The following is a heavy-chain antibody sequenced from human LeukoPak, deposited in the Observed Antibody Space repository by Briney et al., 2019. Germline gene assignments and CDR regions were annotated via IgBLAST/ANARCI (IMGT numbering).Heavy chain of an antibody. V-gene: IGHV1-8*01. CDR2: MNPNSGNT. J-gene: IGHJ4*02. Sequence: ASVKVSCKASGYTFTSYDINWVRQATGQGLEWMGWMNPNSGNTGYAQKFQGRVTMTRNTPISTAYMELSSLRSEDTAVYYCARAQAGTYYDFWSGYKRNWYFDYWGQGTLVTVSS. CDR3: ARAQAGTYYDFWSGYKRNWYFDY. CDR1: GYTFTSYD. D-gene: IGHD3-3*01.